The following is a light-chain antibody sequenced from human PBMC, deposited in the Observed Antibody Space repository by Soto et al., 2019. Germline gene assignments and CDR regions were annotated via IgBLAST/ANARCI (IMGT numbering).Light chain of an antibody. V-gene: IGKV3-20*01. CDR2: DTS. CDR3: QQYGSSPLT. CDR1: QTVSSF. Sequence: EIVLSQSPAILSLSPGDRATLSCRASQTVSSFLAWYQQKPGQAPRLLIYDTSSRATGIPDRFSGSGSGTDFTLTISRLEPEDFAVYYCQQYGSSPLTFGGGTKVEIK. J-gene: IGKJ4*01.